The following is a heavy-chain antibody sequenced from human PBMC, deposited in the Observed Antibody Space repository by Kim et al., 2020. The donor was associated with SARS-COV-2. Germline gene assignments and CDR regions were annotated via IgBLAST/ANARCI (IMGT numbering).Heavy chain of an antibody. CDR3: ARGSIGGPFVDIVATIQRPYYSYGMDV. J-gene: IGHJ6*02. D-gene: IGHD5-12*01. CDR1: GYTFTSYA. Sequence: ASVKVSCKASGYTFTSYAMNWVRQAPGQGLEWMGWINTNTGNLTYAQGFTGRFVFSLDTSVSTAYLQISSLKAEDTAVYYCARGSIGGPFVDIVATIQRPYYSYGMDVWGQGTTVTVSS. CDR2: INTNTGNL. V-gene: IGHV7-4-1*02.